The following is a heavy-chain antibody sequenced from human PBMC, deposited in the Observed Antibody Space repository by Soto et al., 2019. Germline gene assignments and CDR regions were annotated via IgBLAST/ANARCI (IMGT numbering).Heavy chain of an antibody. CDR3: ERDFILWCSSTRCPSFDI. J-gene: IGHJ3*02. CDR1: GFTFSSYA. Sequence: GGSLRLSCAASGFTFSSYAMSWVRQAPGKGLEWVSAISGSGGSTYYADSVKGRFTISRDNSKNTLYLQMNSLRAEDTALYHCERDFILWCSSTRCPSFDIWGQGTMVTVSS. CDR2: ISGSGGST. D-gene: IGHD2-2*01. V-gene: IGHV3-23*01.